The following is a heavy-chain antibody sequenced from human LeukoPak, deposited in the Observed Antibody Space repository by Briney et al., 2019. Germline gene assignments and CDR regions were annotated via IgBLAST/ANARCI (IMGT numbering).Heavy chain of an antibody. J-gene: IGHJ4*02. Sequence: SQTLSLTCAISGDSVSSNSAAWNWIRQSPSRGLEWLGRTYYRSKWYNDYAVSVKSRITINPDTSKNQFSLKLSSVTAADTAVYYCARSDWYSGYYSNWGQGTLVTVSS. CDR3: ARSDWYSGYYSN. CDR1: GDSVSSNSAA. CDR2: TYYRSKWYN. V-gene: IGHV6-1*01. D-gene: IGHD3-22*01.